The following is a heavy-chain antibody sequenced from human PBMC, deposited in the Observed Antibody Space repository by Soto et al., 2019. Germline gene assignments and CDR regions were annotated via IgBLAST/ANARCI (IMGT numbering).Heavy chain of an antibody. CDR3: ARGGYCSSPSCDRRLFY. V-gene: IGHV1-18*04. CDR1: GYTFTSYG. D-gene: IGHD2-2*03. CDR2: ISAYNGNT. J-gene: IGHJ4*02. Sequence: ASVKVSCKASGYTFTSYGISWVRQAPGQGLEWMGWISAYNGNTNYAQKLQGRVTMTTDTSTSTAYMELRSLRSDDTAVYYCARGGYCSSPSCDRRLFYWGQGTLVTVSS.